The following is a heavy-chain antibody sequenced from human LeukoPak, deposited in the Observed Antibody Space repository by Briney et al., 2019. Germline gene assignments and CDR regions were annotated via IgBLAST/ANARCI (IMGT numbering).Heavy chain of an antibody. Sequence: PSETLSLTCLVSGGSISSTSYYWGWIRQHPGKGLEWIGYIYYSGSTYYNPSLKSRVTISVDTSKNQFSLKLSSVTAADTAVYYCARARPYGGYSGYDAHYFDYWGQGTLVTVSS. V-gene: IGHV4-31*03. D-gene: IGHD5-12*01. CDR3: ARARPYGGYSGYDAHYFDY. CDR2: IYYSGST. J-gene: IGHJ4*02. CDR1: GGSISSTSYY.